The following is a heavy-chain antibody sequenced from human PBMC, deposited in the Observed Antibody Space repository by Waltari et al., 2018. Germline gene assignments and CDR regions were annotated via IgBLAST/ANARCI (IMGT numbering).Heavy chain of an antibody. V-gene: IGHV3-23*04. CDR1: GFSFNNYA. Sequence: EVQLVESGGRLVQPGGSLSFSCAASGFSFNNYAMSWVRPAPGKGLEWVSSISGGGSTSYADSVKGRFTISRDNSKNTLYLQMNSLRAEDTAAYYGARAHCSGVTCYRGGFEYWGQGTLVTVSS. CDR2: ISGGGST. D-gene: IGHD2-15*01. J-gene: IGHJ4*02. CDR3: ARAHCSGVTCYRGGFEY.